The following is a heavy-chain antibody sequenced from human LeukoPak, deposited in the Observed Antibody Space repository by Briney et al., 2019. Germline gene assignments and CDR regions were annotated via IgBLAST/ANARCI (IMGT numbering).Heavy chain of an antibody. CDR2: INPSGGST. V-gene: IGHV1-46*01. CDR3: ARDSVQWLVRYFDY. J-gene: IGHJ4*02. D-gene: IGHD6-19*01. Sequence: ASVKVSCKASGYTFTSYYMHWVRQAPGQGLEWMGIINPSGGSTSYAQKFQGRVAMTRDKATSTVYMELSSLRSEDPAVYYCARDSVQWLVRYFDYWGQGTLVTVSS. CDR1: GYTFTSYY.